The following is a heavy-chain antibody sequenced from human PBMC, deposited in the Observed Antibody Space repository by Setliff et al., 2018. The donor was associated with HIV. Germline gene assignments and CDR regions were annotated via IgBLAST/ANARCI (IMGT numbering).Heavy chain of an antibody. D-gene: IGHD2-8*01. CDR2: IYSSGSP. CDR1: GASISNSNSY. Sequence: PSETLSLTCTVYGASISNSNSYWGWIRQPPGKRLEWLGGIYSSGSPSYNPSLSSRLTISVDTSKKQFSLRLNSVTAADTGVYYCARAPSCADGWCYMYYYYYYGMDVWGLGTTVTVSS. J-gene: IGHJ6*02. V-gene: IGHV4-39*02. CDR3: ARAPSCADGWCYMYYYYYYGMDV.